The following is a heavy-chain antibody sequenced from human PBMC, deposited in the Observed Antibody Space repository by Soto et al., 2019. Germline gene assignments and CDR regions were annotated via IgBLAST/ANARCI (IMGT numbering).Heavy chain of an antibody. Sequence: GESLKISCKGSGYSFTSYWISWVRQMPGKGLEWLGRIDPSDSSTNYSPSFQGHVTISADKSISTAYLQWSSLKASDTAIYYCASLTGFEVPYRRFDPWGQGTLVTVSS. V-gene: IGHV5-10-1*01. J-gene: IGHJ5*02. CDR2: IDPSDSST. CDR1: GYSFTSYW. D-gene: IGHD3-3*01. CDR3: ASLTGFEVPYRRFDP.